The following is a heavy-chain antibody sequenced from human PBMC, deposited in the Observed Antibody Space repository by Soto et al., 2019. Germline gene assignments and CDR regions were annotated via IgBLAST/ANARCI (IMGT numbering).Heavy chain of an antibody. CDR3: ARDRGSGSYYSVSDYWYFDL. CDR1: GGTFSNYA. D-gene: IGHD1-26*01. V-gene: IGHV1-69*06. J-gene: IGHJ2*01. Sequence: QVQLVQSGAEVKKPGSSVKVSCKASGGTFSNYAICWVRQAPGQGLEWMGGVIPVSGTPKYAQKFQDRVLITADKSTSTADMERNSLTSEDTAGYFCARDRGSGSYYSVSDYWYFDLWGRGTLVTVSS. CDR2: VIPVSGTP.